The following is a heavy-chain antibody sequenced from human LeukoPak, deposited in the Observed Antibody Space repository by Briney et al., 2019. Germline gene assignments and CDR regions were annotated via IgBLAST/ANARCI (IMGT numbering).Heavy chain of an antibody. CDR3: ARLHMRSYYDSSGYYQKDR. Sequence: SETLSLTCTVSGGSFSSYYWSWIRQPPGKGLEWIGEINHSGSTNYNPSLKSRVTISVDTSRNQFSLKLSSVTAADTAVYYCARLHMRSYYDSSGYYQKDRWGQGTLVTVSS. J-gene: IGHJ4*02. CDR1: GGSFSSYY. D-gene: IGHD3-22*01. CDR2: INHSGST. V-gene: IGHV4-34*01.